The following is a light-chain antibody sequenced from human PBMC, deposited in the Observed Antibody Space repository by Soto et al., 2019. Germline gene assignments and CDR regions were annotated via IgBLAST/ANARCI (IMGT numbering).Light chain of an antibody. V-gene: IGLV2-8*01. CDR1: SSDVGGYNC. J-gene: IGLJ2*01. CDR2: EVT. CDR3: SSYAGSNTVL. Sequence: QSALTQPPSASGSPGQPVTISCTGTSSDVGGYNCVSWYQQHPGKAPQLMIYEVTKRPSGVPDRFSGSKSGNTASLTVSGLQAEDEADYYCSSYAGSNTVLFGGGTKLTVL.